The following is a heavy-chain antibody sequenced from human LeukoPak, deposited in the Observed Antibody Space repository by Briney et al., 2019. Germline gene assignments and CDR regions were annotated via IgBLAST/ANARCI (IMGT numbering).Heavy chain of an antibody. Sequence: GGSLRLSCAASGFTFSSYEMSWVRQAPGKGLEWVPYISSSGSTIYYADSVKGRFTISRDNAKNSLYLQMNSLRAEDTAAYYCAREREDYYYYGMDVWGQGTTVTVSS. CDR1: GFTFSSYE. J-gene: IGHJ6*02. V-gene: IGHV3-48*03. CDR3: AREREDYYYYGMDV. CDR2: ISSSGSTI.